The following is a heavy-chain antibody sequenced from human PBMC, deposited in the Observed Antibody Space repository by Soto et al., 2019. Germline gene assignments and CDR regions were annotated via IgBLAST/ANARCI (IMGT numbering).Heavy chain of an antibody. Sequence: QVQLVQSGAEVKQPGSSVKVSCKASGGSFTTYAFSWVRQAPGQGLEWMGGIIPGFGTVEYVQKFVSRFSISADESTTTVSMELSRLTAEDTVVYYCARSEAEMATAKFYHYAVDVWGQGTTVTVSS. D-gene: IGHD5-18*01. CDR3: ARSEAEMATAKFYHYAVDV. J-gene: IGHJ6*02. CDR2: IIPGFGTV. V-gene: IGHV1-69*01. CDR1: GGSFTTYA.